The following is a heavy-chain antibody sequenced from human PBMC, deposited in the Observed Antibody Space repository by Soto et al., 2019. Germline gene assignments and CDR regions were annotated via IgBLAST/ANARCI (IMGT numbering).Heavy chain of an antibody. J-gene: IGHJ4*02. V-gene: IGHV3-30*18. CDR1: GFNFSSFG. D-gene: IGHD6-19*01. Sequence: QVQLVESGGGVVQPGSSLRLSCAASGFNFSSFGMHWVRQAPGTGLEWVALMSYDGSSKYYQDSLKGLFTISRDKSKNTLDLQMSSLRVEDTAVYLCAKDRGWSSADLEYWGQVTLFTFAS. CDR2: MSYDGSSK. CDR3: AKDRGWSSADLEY.